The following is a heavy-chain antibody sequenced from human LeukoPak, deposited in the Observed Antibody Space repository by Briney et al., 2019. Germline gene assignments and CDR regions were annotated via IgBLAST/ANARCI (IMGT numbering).Heavy chain of an antibody. CDR1: GFTVSIHY. D-gene: IGHD3-9*01. J-gene: IGHJ4*02. CDR3: ARAAKVLRYFDWPREGSLFDY. V-gene: IGHV3-53*01. Sequence: GGSLSLSCAASGFTVSIHYMSWVRQPPGKGLEWVSDIYSGGNTYYADSVKGRFTISRDNSKNTVYLRMNSLRAEDTAVYYCARAAKVLRYFDWPREGSLFDYWGQGTVVTVSS. CDR2: IYSGGNT.